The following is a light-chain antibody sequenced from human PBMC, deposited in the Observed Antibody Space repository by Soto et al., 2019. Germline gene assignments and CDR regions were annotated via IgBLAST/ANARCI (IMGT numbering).Light chain of an antibody. J-gene: IGKJ5*01. CDR1: QGINTF. V-gene: IGKV1-9*01. Sequence: IHLTQSPSSLSASVGDRVTITCRASQGINTFLAWYQQKAGKAPKLLIYAASTLQSGVPSRFSGSGSGTDFTLTISSLQSEDFATYYCQQLNSYPITFGQGTRLEIK. CDR3: QQLNSYPIT. CDR2: AAS.